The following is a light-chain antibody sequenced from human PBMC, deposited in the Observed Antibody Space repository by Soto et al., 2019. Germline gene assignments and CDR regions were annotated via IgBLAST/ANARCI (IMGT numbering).Light chain of an antibody. CDR2: KAS. V-gene: IGKV1-5*03. Sequence: DIQMTQSPSTLSGSVGDRVTITCRASQTISSWLAWYQQKPGKAPKLLIYKASTLKSGVPSRFSGSGSGTEFTLTISSLQPEDFATYYCQHRNDYPITFGQGTRLEIK. CDR1: QTISSW. CDR3: QHRNDYPIT. J-gene: IGKJ5*01.